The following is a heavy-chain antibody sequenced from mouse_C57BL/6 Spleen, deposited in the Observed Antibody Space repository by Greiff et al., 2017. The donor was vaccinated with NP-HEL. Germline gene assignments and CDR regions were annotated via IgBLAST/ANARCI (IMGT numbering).Heavy chain of an antibody. J-gene: IGHJ1*03. Sequence: VKLQESGAELVKPGASVKISCKASGYAFSSYWMNWVKQRPGKGLEWIGQIYPGDGDTNYNGKFKGKATLTADKSSSTAYMQLSSLTSEDSAVYFCARWPYYGSRYWYFDVWGTGTTLTVSS. CDR3: ARWPYYGSRYWYFDV. CDR1: GYAFSSYW. V-gene: IGHV1-80*01. CDR2: IYPGDGDT. D-gene: IGHD1-1*01.